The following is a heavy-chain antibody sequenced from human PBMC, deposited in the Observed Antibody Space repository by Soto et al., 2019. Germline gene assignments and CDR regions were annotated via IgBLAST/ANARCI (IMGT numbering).Heavy chain of an antibody. CDR3: ATDYALRDASGWYGRGVYYYYGMDV. Sequence: QVQLVESGGGVVQPGRSLRLSCSASGFTFSSYAMHWVRQAPGKGLEWVAVISYDGSNKYYADSVKGRFTITRDNSNNTLYIPLNSMKADDTAVNYCATDYALRDASGWYGRGVYYYYGMDVWGQGTTVTVSS. CDR2: ISYDGSNK. D-gene: IGHD6-19*01. V-gene: IGHV3-30-3*01. CDR1: GFTFSSYA. J-gene: IGHJ6*02.